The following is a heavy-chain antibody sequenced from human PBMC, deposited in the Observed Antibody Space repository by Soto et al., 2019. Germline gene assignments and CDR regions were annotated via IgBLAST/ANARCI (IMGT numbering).Heavy chain of an antibody. CDR1: GGSISSYY. J-gene: IGHJ4*02. CDR3: ARAYGDYVFDY. CDR2: IYYSGST. Sequence: QVQLQESGPGLVKPSENLSLTCTVSGGSISSYYWSWIRQPPGKGLEWIGYIYYSGSTNYNPSLKRRVTISVDTSKNQFSLKLSSVTAADTAVYYCARAYGDYVFDYWGQGTLVTVSS. V-gene: IGHV4-59*01. D-gene: IGHD4-17*01.